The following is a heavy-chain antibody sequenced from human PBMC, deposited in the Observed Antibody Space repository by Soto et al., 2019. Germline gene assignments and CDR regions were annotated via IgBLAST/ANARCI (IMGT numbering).Heavy chain of an antibody. J-gene: IGHJ2*01. D-gene: IGHD4-17*01. CDR1: GFTVTNKY. V-gene: IGHV3-53*01. CDR2: IYSGGST. CDR3: ARVDYGDYGWYFDL. Sequence: EVQLVESGGGLIQPGGSLRLSCAASGFTVTNKYMTWVRQAPGKGLEWVSVIYSGGSTSYADSVKGRFTISRDNSKNILYLQMNILRAEDTAVYYCARVDYGDYGWYFDLWGRGTLVTVSS.